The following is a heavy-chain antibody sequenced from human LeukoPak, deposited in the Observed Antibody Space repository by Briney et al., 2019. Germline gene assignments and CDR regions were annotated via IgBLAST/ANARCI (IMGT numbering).Heavy chain of an antibody. Sequence: GGSLRLSCAASGFTFSSYAMSWVRQAPGKGLEWVSAISGSGGSTYYADSVKGRFTISRDNSKNTLYLQMNSLRAEDTAVYYCATTMVRGVIASRSTIDYWGQGTLVTVPS. CDR1: GFTFSSYA. CDR3: ATTMVRGVIASRSTIDY. J-gene: IGHJ4*02. V-gene: IGHV3-23*01. D-gene: IGHD3-10*01. CDR2: ISGSGGST.